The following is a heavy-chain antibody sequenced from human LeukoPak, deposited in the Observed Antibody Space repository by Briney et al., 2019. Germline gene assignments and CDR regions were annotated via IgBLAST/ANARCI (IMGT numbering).Heavy chain of an antibody. CDR1: GFTFSSYG. J-gene: IGHJ4*02. Sequence: GGSLRLSCAASGFTFSSYGMHWVRQAPGKGLEWVSAISGSGGSTYYADSVKGRFTISRDNSKNTLYLQMNSLRAEDTAVYYCAKDAIVVVITTSADYWGQGTLVTVSS. V-gene: IGHV3-23*01. CDR2: ISGSGGST. D-gene: IGHD3-22*01. CDR3: AKDAIVVVITTSADY.